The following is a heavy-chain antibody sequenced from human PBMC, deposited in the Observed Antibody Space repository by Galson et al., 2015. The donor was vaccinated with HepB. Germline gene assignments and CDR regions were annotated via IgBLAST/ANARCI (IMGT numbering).Heavy chain of an antibody. Sequence: ALRLSRAASGFTLRSYGMQLVRQAPGAGLEWAAVVWSDGSHRYYAHSLTGRFTISRDNSKNTLYLQMNSLSAEDTAVYFYARIARANYYDSPRWDYYYGMDVWGQGTTVTVSS. CDR2: VWSDGSHR. CDR3: ARIARANYYDSPRWDYYYGMDV. CDR1: GFTLRSYG. D-gene: IGHD3-22*01. J-gene: IGHJ6*02. V-gene: IGHV3-33*01.